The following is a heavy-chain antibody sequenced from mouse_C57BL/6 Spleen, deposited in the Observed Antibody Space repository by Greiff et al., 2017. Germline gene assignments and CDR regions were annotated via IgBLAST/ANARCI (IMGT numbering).Heavy chain of an antibody. Sequence: EVKLVESGGGLVKPGGSLKLSCAASGFTFSDYGMHWVRQAPEKGLEWVAYISSGSSTIYYADTVKGRFTISRDNAKNTLFLQMTSLRSEDTAMYYCARTSVGQAYFDYWGQGTTLTVSS. CDR1: GFTFSDYG. V-gene: IGHV5-17*01. CDR2: ISSGSSTI. CDR3: ARTSVGQAYFDY. J-gene: IGHJ2*01. D-gene: IGHD3-3*01.